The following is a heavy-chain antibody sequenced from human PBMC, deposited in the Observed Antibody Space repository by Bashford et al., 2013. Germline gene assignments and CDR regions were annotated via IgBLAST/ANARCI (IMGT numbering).Heavy chain of an antibody. CDR2: INPISGNS. D-gene: IGHD3/OR15-3a*01. V-gene: IGHV1-2*02. CDR3: AKVDVAGPLGHLQN. CDR1: GYLFNGFY. Sequence: VASVKVSCKASGYLFNGFYIHWVRQASGQGFEWMGWINPISGNSNYAEKFQGRVTLTRDTSVSTAYMDLDRLTSDDTAMYYCAKVDVAGPLGHLQNWGQGALVTVSS. J-gene: IGHJ1*01.